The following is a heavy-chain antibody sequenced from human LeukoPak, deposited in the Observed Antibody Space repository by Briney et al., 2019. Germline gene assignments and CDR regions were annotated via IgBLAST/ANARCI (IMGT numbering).Heavy chain of an antibody. CDR1: GFTFSSYG. Sequence: GGSLRLSCAASGFTFSSYGMHWVRQAPGKGLEWLALISYDGGNKFYADSVKGRFTISRDNSMNRLYLQMNSLRAEDTAVYYCATQYSSSWYYLDYWGQGTLVTVSS. J-gene: IGHJ4*02. CDR3: ATQYSSSWYYLDY. V-gene: IGHV3-33*01. D-gene: IGHD6-13*01. CDR2: ISYDGGNK.